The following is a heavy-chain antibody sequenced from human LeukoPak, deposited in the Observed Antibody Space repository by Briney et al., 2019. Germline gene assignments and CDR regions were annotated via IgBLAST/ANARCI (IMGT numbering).Heavy chain of an antibody. J-gene: IGHJ4*02. Sequence: ASVKVSCKASGGTFSSYAISWVRQAPGQGLEWMGGIIPIFGTANYAQKFQGRVTITADVSTSTAYMTLSSLRSEDTAVYYCVRGYYYDSSGYYWGQGTLVTVSS. D-gene: IGHD3-22*01. CDR3: VRGYYYDSSGYY. V-gene: IGHV1-69*01. CDR2: IIPIFGTA. CDR1: GGTFSSYA.